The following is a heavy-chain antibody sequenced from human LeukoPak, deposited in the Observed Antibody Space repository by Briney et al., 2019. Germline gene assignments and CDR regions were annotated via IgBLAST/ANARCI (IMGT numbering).Heavy chain of an antibody. V-gene: IGHV3-23*01. CDR2: LRASGGIT. CDR1: GFTFSNYA. CDR3: AKDRADVVPTMVLDY. Sequence: GGSLRLSCAAFGFTFSNYAMNWVRQTPGKGLEWVSSLRASGGITYYADSVKGRFTISRDNSKNTLFLQLNSLRAEDTAVYYCAKDRADVVPTMVLDYWGQGTLVTVSS. D-gene: IGHD5-12*01. J-gene: IGHJ4*02.